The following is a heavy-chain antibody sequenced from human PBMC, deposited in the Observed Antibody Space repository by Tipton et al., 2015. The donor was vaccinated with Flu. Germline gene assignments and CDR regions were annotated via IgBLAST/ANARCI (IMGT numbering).Heavy chain of an antibody. CDR3: ARGGYNYAIYWFDP. J-gene: IGHJ5*02. Sequence: LRLSCSVSGGSINNYYWNWIRQSAGKGLEWIGRIQSTGRTNYNPSLRSRVTMSLDASKNQVSLKLTSVTAADTAVYFCARGGYNYAIYWFDPWGQGTLVSVSS. D-gene: IGHD5-24*01. CDR1: GGSINNYY. V-gene: IGHV4-4*07. CDR2: IQSTGRT.